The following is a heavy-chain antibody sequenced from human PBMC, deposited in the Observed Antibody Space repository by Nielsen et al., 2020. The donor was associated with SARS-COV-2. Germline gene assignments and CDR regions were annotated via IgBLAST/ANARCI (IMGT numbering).Heavy chain of an antibody. D-gene: IGHD6-19*01. CDR1: GGTFSSYA. CDR3: ARTVAGFHFDY. V-gene: IGHV1-69*13. CDR2: IIPIFGTA. J-gene: IGHJ4*02. Sequence: SVKVSCKASGGTFSSYAISWVRQAPGQGLEWMGGIIPIFGTANYAQKFQGRVTITADESTSTAYMELSRLRSDDTAVYYCARTVAGFHFDYWGQGTLVTVSS.